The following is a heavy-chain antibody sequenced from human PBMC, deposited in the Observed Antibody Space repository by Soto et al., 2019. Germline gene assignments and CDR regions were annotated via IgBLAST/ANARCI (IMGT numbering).Heavy chain of an antibody. Sequence: VKGSCKGSGYAFTSYRISWLRKAPGQGLEWMGWISAYNGNTNYAQKLQGRVTMTTDKSTSTAYMELRSLRSEDTAVYYCARDRSIAARRGAFDPWGQGTLVTVSS. J-gene: IGHJ5*02. V-gene: IGHV1-18*01. CDR3: ARDRSIAARRGAFDP. CDR2: ISAYNGNT. D-gene: IGHD6-6*01. CDR1: GYAFTSYR.